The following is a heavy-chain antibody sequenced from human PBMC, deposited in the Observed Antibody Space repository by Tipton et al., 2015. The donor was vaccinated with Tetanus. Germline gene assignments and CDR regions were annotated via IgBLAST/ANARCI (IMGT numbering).Heavy chain of an antibody. V-gene: IGHV3-74*01. CDR3: ARDKAGMAAIDPFDY. CDR2: IKSDGSIV. J-gene: IGHJ4*02. Sequence: SLRLSCVGSGFTFSNYWMDWVRQAPGKGLVWVSRIKSDGSIVSYADSVKGRFTISRDNAKNTLYLQMNSLRAEATAVYFCARDKAGMAAIDPFDYWGQGTLVTVSS. CDR1: GFTFSNYW. D-gene: IGHD5-24*01.